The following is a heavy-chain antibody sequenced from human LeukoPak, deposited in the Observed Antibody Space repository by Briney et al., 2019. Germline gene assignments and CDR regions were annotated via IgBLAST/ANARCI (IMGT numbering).Heavy chain of an antibody. V-gene: IGHV1-46*01. Sequence: GASVKVSCKASGYTFTSYYMRWVRQAPGQGLEWMGIINPSGGSTSYAQKFQGRVTMTRDTSISTAYMELSRLRSDDTAVYYCARSLYAYMYYYMDVWGKGTTVTVSS. CDR2: INPSGGST. D-gene: IGHD5/OR15-5a*01. CDR1: GYTFTSYY. J-gene: IGHJ6*03. CDR3: ARSLYAYMYYYMDV.